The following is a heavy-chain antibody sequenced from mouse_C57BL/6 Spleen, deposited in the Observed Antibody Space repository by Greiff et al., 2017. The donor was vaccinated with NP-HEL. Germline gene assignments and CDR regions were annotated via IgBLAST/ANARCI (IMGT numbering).Heavy chain of an antibody. CDR3: ARSTQLGWYFDV. J-gene: IGHJ1*03. D-gene: IGHD4-1*02. Sequence: QVQLQQSGAELVKPGASVKLSCKASGYTFTSYWMHWVKQRPGQGLEWIGMIHPNSGSTNYNEKFKSKATLTVDKSSSTAYMQLSSLTSEDSAVYYWARSTQLGWYFDVWGTGTTVTVSS. CDR1: GYTFTSYW. V-gene: IGHV1-64*01. CDR2: IHPNSGST.